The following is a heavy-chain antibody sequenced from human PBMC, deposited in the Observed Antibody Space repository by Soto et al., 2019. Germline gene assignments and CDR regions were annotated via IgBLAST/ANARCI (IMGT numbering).Heavy chain of an antibody. CDR3: ARATPAYSSSWYTSYYYGMDV. J-gene: IGHJ6*02. D-gene: IGHD6-13*01. V-gene: IGHV1-46*01. CDR2: INPSGGST. Sequence: QVQLVQSGAEVKKPGASVKVSCKASGYTFTSYYMHWVRQAPGQGLEWMGIINPSGGSTSYAQKFQGRVTMTRDTSTSTVYMELSSLRSEDTAVYYCARATPAYSSSWYTSYYYGMDVWGQGTTVTVSS. CDR1: GYTFTSYY.